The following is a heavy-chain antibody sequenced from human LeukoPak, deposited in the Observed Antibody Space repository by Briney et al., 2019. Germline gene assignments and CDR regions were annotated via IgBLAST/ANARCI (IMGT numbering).Heavy chain of an antibody. Sequence: ASVKVSCKASGYTFTTYYVHWVRQVPGQGLEWMGIINPSGGSTSYAQKFQGRVTMTRDMSTSTVYMELSCLESEDTAVYYCARPRYSGTYHFDYWGQGTLVTVSS. V-gene: IGHV1-46*01. CDR3: ARPRYSGTYHFDY. CDR2: INPSGGST. D-gene: IGHD1-26*01. CDR1: GYTFTTYY. J-gene: IGHJ4*02.